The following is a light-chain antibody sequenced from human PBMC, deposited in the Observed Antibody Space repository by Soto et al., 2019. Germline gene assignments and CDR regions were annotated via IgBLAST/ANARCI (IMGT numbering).Light chain of an antibody. CDR1: QSVSSSY. CDR3: QQYGSTPIT. CDR2: GAS. Sequence: EIVMTQSPATLSVSPVESATLYCRASQSVSSSYLAWYQQKPGQAPRLLIYGASSRATRIPDSFSGSGSGTDFTLTISRLEPEDFAVYYCQQYGSTPITFGQGTRLEIK. J-gene: IGKJ5*01. V-gene: IGKV3-20*01.